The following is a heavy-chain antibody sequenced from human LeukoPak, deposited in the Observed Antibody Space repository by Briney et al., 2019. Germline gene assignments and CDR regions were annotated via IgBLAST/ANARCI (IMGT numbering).Heavy chain of an antibody. CDR2: IWYDGSNK. CDR1: GFTFSSYG. Sequence: GGSLRLSCAASGFTFSSYGMHWVRQAPGKGLEWVAVIWYDGSNKYYADSVKGRFTISRDNSKNTLYLQMNSLRAEDTAVYYCARPHRYDSSGYSIGGPPFSYYYYGMDVWGQGTTVTVSS. D-gene: IGHD3-22*01. CDR3: ARPHRYDSSGYSIGGPPFSYYYYGMDV. J-gene: IGHJ6*02. V-gene: IGHV3-33*01.